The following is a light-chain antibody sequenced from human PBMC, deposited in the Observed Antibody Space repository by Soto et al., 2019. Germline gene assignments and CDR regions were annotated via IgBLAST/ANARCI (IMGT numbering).Light chain of an antibody. CDR2: DAS. J-gene: IGKJ5*01. Sequence: EIVMTQSPATLSVSPGERVTFSCRASQNVYNKLAWYQQKPGQAPRLLIYDASNRATGIPARFSGSGSGTDFTLTISSLEPEDFAVYYCQQRSNWPPITFGQGTRLEI. V-gene: IGKV3-11*01. CDR1: QNVYNK. CDR3: QQRSNWPPIT.